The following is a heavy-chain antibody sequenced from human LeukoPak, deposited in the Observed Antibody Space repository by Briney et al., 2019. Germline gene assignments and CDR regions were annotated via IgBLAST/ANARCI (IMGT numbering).Heavy chain of an antibody. CDR1: GYTFTGYY. CDR2: INPNSGGT. Sequence: ASVKVSCKASGYTFTGYYMHWVRQAPGQGLEWMGWINPNSGGTNYAQKFQGRVTMTRDTSISTAYMELSRLRSDDTAVYYCARVRCSGGSCYAVVDAFGIWGQGTMVTVSS. V-gene: IGHV1-2*02. D-gene: IGHD2-15*01. J-gene: IGHJ3*02. CDR3: ARVRCSGGSCYAVVDAFGI.